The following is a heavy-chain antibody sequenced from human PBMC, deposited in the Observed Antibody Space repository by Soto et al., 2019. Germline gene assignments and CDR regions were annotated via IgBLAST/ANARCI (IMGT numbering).Heavy chain of an antibody. J-gene: IGHJ6*03. CDR1: GFTFSDYY. Sequence: QVQLVESGGGLVKPGGSLRLSCAASGFTFSDYYMSWIRQAPGKGLELVSYISSSGSTIYYADSVKGRFTISRDNAKNSLYLQMNSLRAEDTAVYYCARKGYCSGGSCYSSNYYYYYYMDVWGKGTTVTVSS. V-gene: IGHV3-11*01. CDR2: ISSSGSTI. CDR3: ARKGYCSGGSCYSSNYYYYYYMDV. D-gene: IGHD2-15*01.